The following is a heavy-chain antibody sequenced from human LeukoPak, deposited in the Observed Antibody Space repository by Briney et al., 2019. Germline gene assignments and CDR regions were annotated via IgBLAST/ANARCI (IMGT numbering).Heavy chain of an antibody. CDR2: IKQDGSEE. CDR1: GFTFSSYW. V-gene: IGHV3-7*05. D-gene: IGHD6-6*01. Sequence: GGSLRLSCAASGFTFSSYWMSWVRQAPGRGLEWVSNIKQDGSEEVYVGSVKGRFTISRDNAKNSLFLQMNTLRAEDTAVYYCARDPYSSTWSYGMDVWGQGTTVTVSS. J-gene: IGHJ6*02. CDR3: ARDPYSSTWSYGMDV.